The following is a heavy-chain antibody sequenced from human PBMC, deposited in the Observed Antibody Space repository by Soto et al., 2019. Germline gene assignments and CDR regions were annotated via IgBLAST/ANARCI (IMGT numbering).Heavy chain of an antibody. CDR3: AKGGSYYYDSSGYYAN. D-gene: IGHD3-22*01. CDR2: ISGSGGSS. Sequence: GGSLRLSCAASGFTFTSYAMSWVRQAPGKGLEWVSAISGSGGSSYYADSVKGRSTISRDNSKNTLFLQMNSLRAEDTAIYYCAKGGSYYYDSSGYYANWGQGTLVTVSS. V-gene: IGHV3-23*01. J-gene: IGHJ4*02. CDR1: GFTFTSYA.